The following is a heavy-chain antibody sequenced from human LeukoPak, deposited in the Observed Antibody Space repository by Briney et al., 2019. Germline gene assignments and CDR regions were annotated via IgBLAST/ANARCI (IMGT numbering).Heavy chain of an antibody. Sequence: GGSLRLSCAASGFTFSSCSMNWVRQAPGKGLEWVSSISSSSSYIYYADSVEGRFTISRDNAKNSLYLQMNSLRAEDTAVYYCARDHYDSSGYYYYYYMDVWGKGTTVTISS. CDR1: GFTFSSCS. CDR3: ARDHYDSSGYYYYYYMDV. D-gene: IGHD3-22*01. V-gene: IGHV3-21*01. J-gene: IGHJ6*03. CDR2: ISSSSSYI.